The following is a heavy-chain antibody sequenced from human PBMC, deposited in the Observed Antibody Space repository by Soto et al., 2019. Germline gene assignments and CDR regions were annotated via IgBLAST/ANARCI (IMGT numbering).Heavy chain of an antibody. Sequence: SETLSLTCTVSGGSISSSSYYWGWIRQPPGKGLEWIGSIYYSGSTYYNPSLKSRVTISVDTSKNQFSLKLSSVTAADTAVYYCASHLTVKGWIDYWGQGTLVTVSS. D-gene: IGHD2-15*01. CDR1: GGSISSSSYY. CDR2: IYYSGST. V-gene: IGHV4-39*01. J-gene: IGHJ4*02. CDR3: ASHLTVKGWIDY.